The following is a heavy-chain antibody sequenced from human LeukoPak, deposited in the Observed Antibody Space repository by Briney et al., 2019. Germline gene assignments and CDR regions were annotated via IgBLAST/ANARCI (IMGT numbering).Heavy chain of an antibody. CDR1: GFTFSSYG. CDR3: AKDAVVAARPLDY. Sequence: GSLRLSCAASGFTFSSYGMHWVRQAPGKGLEWVAFIRYDGSNKYYADSVKGRFTISRDNSKNTLYLQMNSLRAEDTAVYYCAKDAVVAARPLDYWGQGTLVTVSS. D-gene: IGHD6-6*01. CDR2: IRYDGSNK. V-gene: IGHV3-30*02. J-gene: IGHJ4*02.